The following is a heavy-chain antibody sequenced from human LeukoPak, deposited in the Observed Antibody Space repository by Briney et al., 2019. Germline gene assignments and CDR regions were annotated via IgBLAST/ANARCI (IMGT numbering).Heavy chain of an antibody. CDR1: GYTFSSYD. J-gene: IGHJ1*01. CDR2: MNHNSGNT. CDR3: ARRVGSGWPVQH. V-gene: IGHV1-8*01. D-gene: IGHD6-19*01. Sequence: GASVKVSCKASGYTFSSYDINWVRQATGQGLEWMGWMNHNSGNTGYAQKFQGRLNMTRNTSIDTAYMELSSLRSDDTAVYYCARRVGSGWPVQHWGQGTLVTVSS.